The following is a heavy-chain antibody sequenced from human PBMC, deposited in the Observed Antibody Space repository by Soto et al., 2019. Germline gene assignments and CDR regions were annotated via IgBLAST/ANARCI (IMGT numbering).Heavy chain of an antibody. CDR3: AREGQTEYYFDY. V-gene: IGHV1-18*01. CDR1: DYTFTSYD. CDR2: ISAYSGNT. Sequence: ASVKVSCKASDYTFTSYDISWVRQAPGQGLEWMGWISAYSGNTNYAQKFQGRVTMTTDTSTSTAYMELRSLRSDDTAVYYCAREGQTEYYFDYWGRGTLVTVS. J-gene: IGHJ4*02.